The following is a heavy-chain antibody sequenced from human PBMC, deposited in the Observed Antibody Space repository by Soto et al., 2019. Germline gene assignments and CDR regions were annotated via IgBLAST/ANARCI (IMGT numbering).Heavy chain of an antibody. J-gene: IGHJ6*02. CDR2: IYYIGDT. Sequence: QVRLQESGPGLVKPSQTLSLTCTVSGGSIYTGDYYWSWIRQPPGKGLEWIGSIYYIGDTEYNPSLKSRLTMSVDTSKNQFSLRLTSVTAADTAVYYCARDPPVETDYFTGMDVWGQGTTVTVSS. V-gene: IGHV4-30-4*01. CDR1: GGSIYTGDYY. CDR3: ARDPPVETDYFTGMDV.